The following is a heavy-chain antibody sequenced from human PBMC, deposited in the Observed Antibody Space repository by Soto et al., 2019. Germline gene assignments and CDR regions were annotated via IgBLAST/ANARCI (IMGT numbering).Heavy chain of an antibody. J-gene: IGHJ4*02. Sequence: GGSLRLSCAVSGFTISDHFMDWVRQTPGKGLEWVGRIRSKANNYITEYAASVKGRFTISRDDSKNSLYLQMNSLRIEDTAVYFCARDSSSCRGGHCYFDNWGQGTLVTVPQ. V-gene: IGHV3-72*01. CDR1: GFTISDHF. D-gene: IGHD2-21*02. CDR2: IRSKANNYIT. CDR3: ARDSSSCRGGHCYFDN.